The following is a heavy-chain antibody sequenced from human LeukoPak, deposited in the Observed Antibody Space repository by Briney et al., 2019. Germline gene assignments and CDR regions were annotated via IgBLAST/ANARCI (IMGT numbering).Heavy chain of an antibody. Sequence: PGGSLRLSCAASGFDLSTYEMSWVRQAPGKGLEWIADITISGHTKNYADSVKGRFTISRDNARTSLYLQMNSLRAEDTGVYYCARGDPHADLWGQGTLVTVSS. CDR1: GFDLSTYE. CDR3: ARGDPHADL. J-gene: IGHJ5*02. CDR2: ITISGHTK. V-gene: IGHV3-48*03.